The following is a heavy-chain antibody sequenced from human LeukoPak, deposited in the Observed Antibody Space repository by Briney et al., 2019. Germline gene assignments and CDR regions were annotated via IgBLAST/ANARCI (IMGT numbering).Heavy chain of an antibody. J-gene: IGHJ4*02. D-gene: IGHD3-10*01. CDR2: ISSSSSYI. Sequence: GGSLRLSCAASGFTFSSYSMNWVRQAPGKGLEWVSSISSSSSYIYYADSVKGRFTISRDNAKNSLYLQMNSLRVEDTAVYYCARLWAYGSGSVDYWGQGTLVTVSS. CDR1: GFTFSSYS. V-gene: IGHV3-21*01. CDR3: ARLWAYGSGSVDY.